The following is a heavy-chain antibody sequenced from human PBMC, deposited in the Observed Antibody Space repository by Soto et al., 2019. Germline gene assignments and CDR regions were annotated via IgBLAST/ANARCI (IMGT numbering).Heavy chain of an antibody. V-gene: IGHV5-10-1*01. Sequence: PGESLKISCKGSGYSFTSYWISWVRQMPGKGLEWMGRIDPSGSYTNYSPSFQGHVTISADKSISTAYLQWSSLKASDTAMYYCARLSDGGYDLSYYYGMDVWGQGTTVTVSS. CDR3: ARLSDGGYDLSYYYGMDV. D-gene: IGHD5-12*01. CDR1: GYSFTSYW. CDR2: IDPSGSYT. J-gene: IGHJ6*02.